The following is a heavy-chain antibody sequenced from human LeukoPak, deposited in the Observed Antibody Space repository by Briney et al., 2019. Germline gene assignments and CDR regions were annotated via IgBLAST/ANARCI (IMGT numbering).Heavy chain of an antibody. Sequence: PGGSLRLSCAASGFTFDDYGMSWVRQAPGKGLEWVSGINWNGGSTGYADSVKGRFTISRDNAKNSLYLQMNSLRAEDTALYYCARVVRDGYNWYMDYWGQGTLVTVSS. D-gene: IGHD5-24*01. V-gene: IGHV3-20*04. CDR2: INWNGGST. J-gene: IGHJ4*02. CDR3: ARVVRDGYNWYMDY. CDR1: GFTFDDYG.